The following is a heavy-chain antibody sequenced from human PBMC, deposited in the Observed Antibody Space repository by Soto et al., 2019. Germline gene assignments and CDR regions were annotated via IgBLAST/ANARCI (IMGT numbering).Heavy chain of an antibody. J-gene: IGHJ2*01. D-gene: IGHD4-17*01. CDR3: ARDQTYGGNPNWYFDL. V-gene: IGHV1-69*13. CDR2: IIPRSGTS. Sequence: GASVKVSCKASGDTFSTYTITWVRQAPGQGLEWMGGIIPRSGTSNYAQKFQGRVTITADESTSTAYMELSSLRSEDTAVYYCARDQTYGGNPNWYFDLWGRGALVTVSS. CDR1: GDTFSTYT.